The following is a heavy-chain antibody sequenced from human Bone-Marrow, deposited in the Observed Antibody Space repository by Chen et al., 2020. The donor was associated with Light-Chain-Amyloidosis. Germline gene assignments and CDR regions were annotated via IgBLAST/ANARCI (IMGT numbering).Heavy chain of an antibody. J-gene: IGHJ4*02. Sequence: VQRVESGGGVAQPGRALTLSCVTPGFRFSTSVMHWVRQAPGQGLDWVITFSNDTSKEFYVDSVKGRFTISRDNSKNTLYLQMNSLRAEDTAVYYCSSGIATFDYWGQGTQVTVSS. D-gene: IGHD2-21*01. CDR1: GFRFSTSV. CDR2: FSNDTSKE. CDR3: SSGIATFDY. V-gene: IGHV3-30*03.